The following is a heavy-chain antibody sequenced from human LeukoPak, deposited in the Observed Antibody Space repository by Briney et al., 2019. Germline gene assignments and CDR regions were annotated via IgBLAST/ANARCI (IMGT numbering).Heavy chain of an antibody. V-gene: IGHV3-23*01. CDR3: AKYGAVAGPNWFDP. Sequence: AGGSLRLSCAASGFTFGDYAMNWVRQAPGKGLEWVSVISGSGGGSHYADSVKGRFTISRDNSKNTLYLHMNSLRAEDTAVYYCAKYGAVAGPNWFDPWGQGTLVTVSS. J-gene: IGHJ5*02. CDR2: ISGSGGGS. D-gene: IGHD6-19*01. CDR1: GFTFGDYA.